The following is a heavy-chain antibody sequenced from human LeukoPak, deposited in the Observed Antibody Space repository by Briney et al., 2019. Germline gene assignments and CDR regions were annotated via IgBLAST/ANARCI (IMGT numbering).Heavy chain of an antibody. J-gene: IGHJ4*02. Sequence: NPSETLSLTCTVSGNSISSGDNYWSWIRQPAGKGLEWIGRIYTSGSTNYNPSLKSRVTISVDTSKNQFSLKLSSVTAADTAVYYCASLYYFDRSRGWNYWGQGTLVTVSS. CDR2: IYTSGST. CDR3: ASLYYFDRSRGWNY. CDR1: GNSISSGDNY. V-gene: IGHV4-61*02. D-gene: IGHD3-22*01.